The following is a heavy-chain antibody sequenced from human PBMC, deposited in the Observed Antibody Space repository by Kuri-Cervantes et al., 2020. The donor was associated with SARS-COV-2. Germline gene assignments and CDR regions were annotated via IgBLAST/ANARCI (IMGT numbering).Heavy chain of an antibody. J-gene: IGHJ4*02. CDR1: GDSVSSNSAA. V-gene: IGHV6-1*01. CDR3: AGGSSGRDY. Sequence: LRLSCAISGDSVSSNSAAWSWIRQSPSRGLEWLGRTFYRSKWHNDYAVSVKGRITISPDTSKNQFSLRLNFVTPEDTAVYYCAGGSSGRDYWGQGTLVTVSS. CDR2: TFYRSKWHN. D-gene: IGHD6-19*01.